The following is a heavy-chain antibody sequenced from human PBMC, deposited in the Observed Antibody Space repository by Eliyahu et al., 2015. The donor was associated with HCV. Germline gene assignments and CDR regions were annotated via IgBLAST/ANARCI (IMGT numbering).Heavy chain of an antibody. V-gene: IGHV3-15*01. D-gene: IGHD3-3*01. CDR1: GFTFTXXX. CDR2: IKSKTDGGTT. J-gene: IGHJ4*02. Sequence: VRLVESGGGLVKPGGSLRLSCAASGFTFTXXXXNWVRQAPGRGLEWVGRIKSKTDGGTTDYAAPVKDRFNISRDDSRDTLYLQMSNLKSEDTAVYYCTTGTSTWDLWSGYYLSYWGQGTLVTVSS. CDR3: TTGTSTWDLWSGYYLSY.